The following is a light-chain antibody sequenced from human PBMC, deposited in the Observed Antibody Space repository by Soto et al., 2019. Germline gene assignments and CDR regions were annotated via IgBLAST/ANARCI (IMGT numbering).Light chain of an antibody. V-gene: IGKV1-12*01. CDR3: QQANSFPIT. Sequence: DLQMNQSPSSVSASVGDRVTITCRASPGISSWLAWYQQKPGKAPKLLSYAASSLQSGVPSRFSGSGSGTDFTLTISSLQPEDFATYYCQQANSFPITFGQGTRLEIK. CDR2: AAS. CDR1: PGISSW. J-gene: IGKJ5*01.